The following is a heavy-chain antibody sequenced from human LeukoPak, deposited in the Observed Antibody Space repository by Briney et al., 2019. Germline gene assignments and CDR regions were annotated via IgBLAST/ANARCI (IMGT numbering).Heavy chain of an antibody. CDR3: ARDYYDSSGYYYFDY. V-gene: IGHV1-18*01. D-gene: IGHD3-22*01. CDR2: ISAYNGNT. J-gene: IGHJ4*02. Sequence: ASVKVSCKASGYTFTSYGISWVRQAPGQGLEWMGWISAYNGNTNYAQKLQGRVTMTTDTSTSTAYMELRSLRSDDTAVYYCARDYYDSSGYYYFDYLGQGTLVTVSS. CDR1: GYTFTSYG.